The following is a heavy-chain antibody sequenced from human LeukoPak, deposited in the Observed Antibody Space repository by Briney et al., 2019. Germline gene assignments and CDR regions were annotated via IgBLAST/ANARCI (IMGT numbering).Heavy chain of an antibody. V-gene: IGHV4-59*08. CDR3: ALERGLSSVGAYAFWFES. D-gene: IGHD3-16*01. CDR1: GASITSHY. CDR2: TYHTGGA. Sequence: KTSETLSLTCTISGASITSHYWSWIRQPPGKGLEWIGNTYHTGGAVYNPSLKSRVSISVDTPRNQFSLKVTSVTAADTAVYYCALERGLSSVGAYAFWFESWGRGTLVTVSS. J-gene: IGHJ5*01.